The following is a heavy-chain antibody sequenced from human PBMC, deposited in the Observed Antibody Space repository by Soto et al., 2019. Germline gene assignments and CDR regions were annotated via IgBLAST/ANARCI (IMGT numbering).Heavy chain of an antibody. CDR3: ARHSIALVRGVSNWFDP. CDR1: GGSISSSSYY. V-gene: IGHV4-39*01. Sequence: SETLSLTCTVSGGSISSSSYYWGWIRQPPGKGLEWIGSIYYSGSTYYNPSLKSRVTISVDTSKNQFSLKLSSVTAADTAVYYCARHSIALVRGVSNWFDPWGQRTLVTVSS. D-gene: IGHD3-10*01. J-gene: IGHJ5*02. CDR2: IYYSGST.